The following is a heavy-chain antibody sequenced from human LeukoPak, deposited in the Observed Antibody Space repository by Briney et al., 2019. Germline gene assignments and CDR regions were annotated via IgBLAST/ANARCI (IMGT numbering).Heavy chain of an antibody. J-gene: IGHJ4*02. D-gene: IGHD6-19*01. CDR2: IKQDGSEK. CDR3: ARVYSSGWSRATYYFDY. Sequence: PGGSLRLSCAASGFTFSSYWMSWVRQAPGKGLEWVANIKQDGSEKYYVDSVKGRFTISRDNAKNSLYLQMNSLRAEDTAVYYCARVYSSGWSRATYYFDYWGQGTLVTVSS. V-gene: IGHV3-7*01. CDR1: GFTFSSYW.